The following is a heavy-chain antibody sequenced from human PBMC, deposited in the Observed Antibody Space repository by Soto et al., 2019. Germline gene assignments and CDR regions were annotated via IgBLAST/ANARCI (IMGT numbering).Heavy chain of an antibody. Sequence: EVQLVESGGGLIQPGGSLRLSCAVSGFTVSNNYMSWVRQAPGKGLEGVSVIYSGGYTAYGDSVKGRFTISRDNSKNNLNLKMKSLGAGAAALYCWATQPGGGGYWGQGTLVTVSS. V-gene: IGHV3-53*01. CDR1: GFTVSNNY. D-gene: IGHD3-10*01. CDR3: ATQPGGGGY. J-gene: IGHJ4*02. CDR2: IYSGGYT.